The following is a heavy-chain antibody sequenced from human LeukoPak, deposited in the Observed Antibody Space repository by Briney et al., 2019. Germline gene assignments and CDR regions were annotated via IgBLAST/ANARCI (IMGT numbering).Heavy chain of an antibody. D-gene: IGHD3-10*01. V-gene: IGHV4-39*07. Sequence: SETLSLTCSVSGVSISSGSNYWGWIRQPPGKTLEWSGRIYSSGSTSPYLSLKSRVIILIGTANIHVSLTLSSMTAADTAVYYCARADGYGLVGIWGQGTMVTVSS. J-gene: IGHJ3*02. CDR2: IYSSGST. CDR3: ARADGYGLVGI. CDR1: GVSISSGSNY.